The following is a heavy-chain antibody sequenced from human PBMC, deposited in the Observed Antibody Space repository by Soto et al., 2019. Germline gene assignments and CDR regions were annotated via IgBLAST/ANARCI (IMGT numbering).Heavy chain of an antibody. Sequence: GTLSRTCVVYGGSLSGIYWTWVRQPPGKVLDWIWEVNHSGSTNYSPSLESRITISLYTSNNKFSLKLRSVTAADTAVYYCAQGTGYSFGYSVYYYYYGMHXWGQVTTVTVS. CDR3: AQGTGYSFGYSVYYYYYGMHX. V-gene: IGHV4-34*01. CDR1: GGSLSGIY. CDR2: VNHSGST. D-gene: IGHD5-18*01. J-gene: IGHJ6*02.